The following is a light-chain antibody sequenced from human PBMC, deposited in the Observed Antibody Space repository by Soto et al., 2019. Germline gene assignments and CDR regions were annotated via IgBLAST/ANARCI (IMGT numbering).Light chain of an antibody. J-gene: IGKJ2*01. CDR3: HQSDDGPYT. V-gene: IGKV3-15*01. Sequence: VMTQSPAILSVSPGERATLSCRASQSVSTNVAWYQQIPGQTPRLLIYGASTRATGIPVRFSGSGSGTEFTLTISSLQSEDFAVYYCHQSDDGPYTFGQGTK. CDR1: QSVSTN. CDR2: GAS.